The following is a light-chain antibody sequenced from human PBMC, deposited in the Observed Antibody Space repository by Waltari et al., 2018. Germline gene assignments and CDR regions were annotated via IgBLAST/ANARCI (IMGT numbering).Light chain of an antibody. CDR1: SSDIGSYNL. J-gene: IGLJ3*02. CDR2: EVS. V-gene: IGLV2-23*02. Sequence: QSALTQPASVSGSPGQSITISCTGTSSDIGSYNLVSWYQYHPGKAPKLIIYEVSRRPLGVSSRFSGSKSGDTASLTVSGLQAEDEADYYCCSYAGSNTLMFGGGTKLTVL. CDR3: CSYAGSNTLM.